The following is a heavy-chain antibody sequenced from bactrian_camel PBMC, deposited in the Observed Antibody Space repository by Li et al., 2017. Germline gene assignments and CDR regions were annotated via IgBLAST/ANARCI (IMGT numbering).Heavy chain of an antibody. D-gene: IGHD2*01. CDR3: ATPYCSGDYCDAFGY. CDR2: IDSDGSKT. J-gene: IGHJ6*01. CDR1: ARMFTSYC. V-gene: IGHV3-2*01. Sequence: HVQLVESGGGSVQAGGSLTLACKTSARMFTSYCMGWFRQAPGKEREQVASIDSDGSKTYYADSVKGRFTISRDNAKNTVYLQMNSLKSEDTALYYCATPYCSGDYCDAFGYWGQGTQVTVS.